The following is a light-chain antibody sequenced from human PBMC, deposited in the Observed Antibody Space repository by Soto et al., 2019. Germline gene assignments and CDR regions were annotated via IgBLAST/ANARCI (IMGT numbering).Light chain of an antibody. V-gene: IGKV3-15*01. CDR2: GAS. J-gene: IGKJ1*01. Sequence: EILFTQAPATLSLSPGERATLSCRASQSVSSYLAWYQQTNGQAPRLLIYGASTRDTGIPARFSGRGSRTECTLAISRLQSEDSAVYFCQQYANWPKTFGQGTKVDIK. CDR1: QSVSSY. CDR3: QQYANWPKT.